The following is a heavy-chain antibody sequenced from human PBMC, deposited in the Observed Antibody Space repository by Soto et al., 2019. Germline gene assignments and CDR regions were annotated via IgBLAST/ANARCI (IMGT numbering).Heavy chain of an antibody. CDR2: ISYDGTNK. Sequence: QVHLVESGGGVVQPGRSLRLSCAASGFTFNTYGMHWVRQAPGKGLEWVAVISYDGTNKYYADSGKGRFTISRDNSKNTLYLQMNSLRAEDTAVYYCAKGGRGGYDYIDYWGQGTLVTVSS. CDR1: GFTFNTYG. CDR3: AKGGRGGYDYIDY. J-gene: IGHJ4*02. D-gene: IGHD5-12*01. V-gene: IGHV3-30*18.